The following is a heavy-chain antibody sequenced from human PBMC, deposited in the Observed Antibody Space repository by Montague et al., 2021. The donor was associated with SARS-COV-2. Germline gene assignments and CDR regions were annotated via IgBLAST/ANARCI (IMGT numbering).Heavy chain of an antibody. J-gene: IGHJ4*02. CDR3: ARVTLGGRDGRTRQYEGLDC. CDR1: GGSISRYF. V-gene: IGHV4-59*01. Sequence: SETLSLTRTVSGGSISRYFWNWIRQTPGKGLEWMGYVHDIESSIYNPSLQSRITILLDTPKNQFSLRLTAVTAADTAVYYCARVTLGGRDGRTRQYEGLDCWGQGILVTVSS. CDR2: VHDIESS. D-gene: IGHD3-16*01.